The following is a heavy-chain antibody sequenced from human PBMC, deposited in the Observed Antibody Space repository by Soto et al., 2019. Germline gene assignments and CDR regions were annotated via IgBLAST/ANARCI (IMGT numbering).Heavy chain of an antibody. CDR2: ISWNSGSI. CDR1: GFTFDDYA. CDR3: AKGPSLYCSSTSCYAGYYYMDV. J-gene: IGHJ6*03. V-gene: IGHV3-9*01. Sequence: EVQLVESGGGLVQPGRSLRLSCAASGFTFDDYAMHWVRQAPGKGLEWVSGISWNSGSIGYADSVKGRFTISRDNAMNSLYLQMNSLRAEDTALYYCAKGPSLYCSSTSCYAGYYYMDVWGKGTTVTVSS. D-gene: IGHD2-2*01.